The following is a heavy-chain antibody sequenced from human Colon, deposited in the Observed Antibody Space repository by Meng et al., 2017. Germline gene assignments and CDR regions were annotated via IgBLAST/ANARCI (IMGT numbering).Heavy chain of an antibody. Sequence: SETLSLTCTESGGSTSSYHWNWIRQPAGKGLEWIGRIDTSGSTNYNPSLKSRVTMSLDTSKKQFSLKLRSVSAADTAVYYCARDFEISGNGFGPWGQGTLVTVSS. J-gene: IGHJ5*02. CDR2: IDTSGST. D-gene: IGHD3-3*01. V-gene: IGHV4-4*07. CDR1: GGSTSSYH. CDR3: ARDFEISGNGFGP.